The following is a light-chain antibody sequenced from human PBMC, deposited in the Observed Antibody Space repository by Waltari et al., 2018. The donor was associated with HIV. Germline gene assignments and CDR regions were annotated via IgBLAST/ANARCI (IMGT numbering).Light chain of an antibody. Sequence: QSALTQPASVSGSPGQSITISCTGTSSDVGGYNYVSWDQQHPGNAPKLMIYEVSNRTSGISNRFAGSNSGNPASLTIFGLQAEDEADYYCTSYTSSGTLYVFGTGTKVTVL. CDR3: TSYTSSGTLYV. CDR1: SSDVGGYNY. J-gene: IGLJ1*01. V-gene: IGLV2-14*01. CDR2: EVS.